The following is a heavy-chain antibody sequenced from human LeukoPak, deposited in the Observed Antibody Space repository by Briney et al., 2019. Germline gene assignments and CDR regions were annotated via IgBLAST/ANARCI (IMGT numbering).Heavy chain of an antibody. Sequence: PGGSLRLSCVASGFTFGDNAMGWVRQAPGKGLEWVSAITNSGDTTYYVGSVKGRFTISRDNSKNALYLQMNSLRVEDTAIYYCVKEAVTPHFDDWGQGTLVTVSS. CDR2: ITNSGDTT. CDR1: GFTFGDNA. J-gene: IGHJ4*02. CDR3: VKEAVTPHFDD. V-gene: IGHV3-23*01. D-gene: IGHD6-19*01.